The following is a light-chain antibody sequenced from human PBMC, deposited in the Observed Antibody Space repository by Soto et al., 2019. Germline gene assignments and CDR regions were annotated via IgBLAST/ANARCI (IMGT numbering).Light chain of an antibody. V-gene: IGKV1-39*01. CDR2: AAS. J-gene: IGKJ1*01. CDR1: QSISSY. CDR3: QQSYTTPRT. Sequence: DIEMTQSPSSLSASVGDRVNITCRASQSISSYLNWDQQKPGNAPNLLIYAASTLQSGVPSRFSAYGSETDFTLTISNLQAEDFATYYCQQSYTTPRTFGQGTKVEVK.